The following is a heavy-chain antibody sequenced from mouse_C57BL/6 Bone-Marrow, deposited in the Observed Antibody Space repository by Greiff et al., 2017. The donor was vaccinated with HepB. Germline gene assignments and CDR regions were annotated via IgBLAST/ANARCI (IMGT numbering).Heavy chain of an antibody. J-gene: IGHJ1*03. CDR3: ARSQITTVVPYWYFDV. CDR1: GYTFTSYW. Sequence: VKLMESGAELVKPGASVKLSCKASGYTFTSYWMHWVKQRPGRGLEWIGRIDPNSGGTKYNEKFKSKATLTVDKPSSTAYMQLSSLTSEDSAVYYCARSQITTVVPYWYFDVWGTGTTVTVSS. CDR2: IDPNSGGT. D-gene: IGHD1-1*01. V-gene: IGHV1-72*01.